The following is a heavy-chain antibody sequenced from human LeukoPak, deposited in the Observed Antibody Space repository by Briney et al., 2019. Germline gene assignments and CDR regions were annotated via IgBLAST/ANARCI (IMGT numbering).Heavy chain of an antibody. CDR3: VSPRGFSYGYFDY. D-gene: IGHD5-18*01. Sequence: SETLSLTCDVSGGSITQTNYWTWVRQPPGKGLEWIGEVNLQGGTNYNPSLLRRVAISADTSKNQFSLTLGSVSATDTAVYYCVSPRGFSYGYFDYWGQGTLVTVSS. V-gene: IGHV4-4*02. CDR2: VNLQGGT. J-gene: IGHJ4*02. CDR1: GGSITQTNY.